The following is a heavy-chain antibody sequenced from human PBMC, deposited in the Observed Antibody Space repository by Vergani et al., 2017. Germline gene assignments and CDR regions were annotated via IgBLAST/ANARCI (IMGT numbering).Heavy chain of an antibody. D-gene: IGHD3-10*01. Sequence: QVQLQESGPGLVKPSQTLSLTCTVSGGSISSGSSYWSWIRQPAGKGLEWIGRIYTSGSTNYNPSLKRRVTMSVDTSKNQFSLKLSSVTAADTAVYYCTRHRGSGGFFPSSYFYGMDVWGHGTTVTVSS. CDR2: IYTSGST. J-gene: IGHJ6*02. CDR1: GGSISSGSSY. CDR3: TRHRGSGGFFPSSYFYGMDV. V-gene: IGHV4-61*02.